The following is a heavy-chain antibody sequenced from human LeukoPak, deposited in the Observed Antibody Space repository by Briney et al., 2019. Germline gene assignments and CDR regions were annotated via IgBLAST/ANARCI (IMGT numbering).Heavy chain of an antibody. CDR1: GGSISSGDYY. CDR3: ARCPIIMITFGGVIAQAHLDY. D-gene: IGHD3-16*02. V-gene: IGHV4-30-4*01. Sequence: KTSETLSLTCTVSGGSISSGDYYWSWIRQPPGKGLEWIGYIYYSGSTYYNPSLKSRVTISVDTSKNQFSLKLSSVTAADTAVYYCARCPIIMITFGGVIAQAHLDYWGQGTLVTVSS. J-gene: IGHJ4*02. CDR2: IYYSGST.